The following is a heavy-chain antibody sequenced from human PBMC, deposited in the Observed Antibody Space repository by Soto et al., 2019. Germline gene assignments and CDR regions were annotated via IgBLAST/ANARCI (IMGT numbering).Heavy chain of an antibody. CDR1: GGSISSSNW. CDR2: IYHSGST. Sequence: PSETLSLTCAVPGGSISSSNWWSWVRQPPGKGLEWIGEIYHSGSTNYNPSLKSRVTISVDKSKNQFSLKLSSVTAADTAVYYCARDGVGAMTGYYGMDVWGQGTTVTVSS. CDR3: ARDGVGAMTGYYGMDV. V-gene: IGHV4-4*02. D-gene: IGHD1-26*01. J-gene: IGHJ6*02.